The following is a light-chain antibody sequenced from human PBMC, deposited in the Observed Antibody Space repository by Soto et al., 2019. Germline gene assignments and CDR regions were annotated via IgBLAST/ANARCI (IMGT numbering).Light chain of an antibody. CDR3: QQYNSYPWT. CDR2: KAS. Sequence: DIQMTQSPSTLSASVGDRVTITCRASQSISSWLAWYQQKPGTAPKLLIYKASSLESGVPSRFSGSGSGTEFTLTISSLQPDDFATYYCQQYNSYPWTFSQGTKAEIK. V-gene: IGKV1-5*03. J-gene: IGKJ1*01. CDR1: QSISSW.